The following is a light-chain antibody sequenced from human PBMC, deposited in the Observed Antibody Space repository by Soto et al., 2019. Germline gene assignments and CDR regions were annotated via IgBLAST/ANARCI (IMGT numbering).Light chain of an antibody. J-gene: IGKJ4*01. CDR2: GTS. Sequence: VLTQSPGTLSLSRGERATLSCRASERIYSAYLGWYQQKPGQAPRLLIYGTSSRATGIPDRFSGSGSGTDFTLTISRLEPEDFAVYYCQQYGNSPLTFGGGTKVDIK. V-gene: IGKV3-20*01. CDR3: QQYGNSPLT. CDR1: ERIYSAY.